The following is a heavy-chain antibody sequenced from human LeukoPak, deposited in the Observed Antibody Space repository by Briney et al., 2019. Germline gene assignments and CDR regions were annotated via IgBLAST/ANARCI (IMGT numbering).Heavy chain of an antibody. D-gene: IGHD6-19*01. V-gene: IGHV4-4*07. CDR1: GGSINNYY. Sequence: PSETLPLTCTVSGGSINNYYWSWIRQPAGKGLEWIGRIFTSGSTNYNPSLKSRVTISVDTSKNQFSLKLSSVTAADTAVYYCARVSSGWGFDYWGQGTLVTVSS. CDR2: IFTSGST. CDR3: ARVSSGWGFDY. J-gene: IGHJ4*02.